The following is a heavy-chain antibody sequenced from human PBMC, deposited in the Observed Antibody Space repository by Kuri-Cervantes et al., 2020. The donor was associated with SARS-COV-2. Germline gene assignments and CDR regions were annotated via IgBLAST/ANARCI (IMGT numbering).Heavy chain of an antibody. CDR1: GFTFSSYC. CDR2: IRYDGSNK. CDR3: ANTGIVGAKRSQHYYYYYYMDV. Sequence: GGSLRLSCAVSGFTFSSYCMHWVRQAPGKGLEWVAFIRYDGSNKYYADSVKGRFTISRDNSKNTLYLQMNSLRAEDTAVYYCANTGIVGAKRSQHYYYYYYMDVWGKGTTVTVSS. D-gene: IGHD1-26*01. V-gene: IGHV3-30*02. J-gene: IGHJ6*03.